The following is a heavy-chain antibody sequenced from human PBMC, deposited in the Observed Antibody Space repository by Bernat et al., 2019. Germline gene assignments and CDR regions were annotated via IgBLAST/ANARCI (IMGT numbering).Heavy chain of an antibody. J-gene: IGHJ4*02. Sequence: EVQLVESGGGLVKPGGSLRLSCAASGFTFSSYSMNWVRQAPGKGLEWVSSISSSSSYIYYADSVKGRFTISRDNAKNSLYLQMNSLRAEDTAVYYCARDRPDSSGWLFLYDYWGQGTLVTVSS. D-gene: IGHD6-19*01. V-gene: IGHV3-21*01. CDR3: ARDRPDSSGWLFLYDY. CDR2: ISSSSSYI. CDR1: GFTFSSYS.